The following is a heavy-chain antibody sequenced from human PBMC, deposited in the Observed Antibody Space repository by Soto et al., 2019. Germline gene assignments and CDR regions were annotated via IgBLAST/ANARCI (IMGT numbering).Heavy chain of an antibody. CDR3: ARHTSGYDTYFDS. J-gene: IGHJ4*02. CDR2: VYYSGTT. V-gene: IGHV4-59*08. CDR1: GGSISTYY. Sequence: SETLSLTCTVSGGSISTYYWSWVRQPPGKGLEWIGYVYYSGTTDYNPSLRSRVTTSVDTSRNQFSLKLSSVTATDTAIYYCARHTSGYDTYFDSWGQGTLVTVSS. D-gene: IGHD5-12*01.